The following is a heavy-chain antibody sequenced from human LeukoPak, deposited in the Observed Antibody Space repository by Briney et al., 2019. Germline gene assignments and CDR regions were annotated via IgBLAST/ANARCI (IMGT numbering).Heavy chain of an antibody. D-gene: IGHD2/OR15-2a*01. Sequence: PSETLSLTCTVSGGSISSYYWSWVRQPPGKGLEWIGFFYYSGSTNYNPSLKSRVTISVDTSKNQFSLKLSSVTAADTAVYYCARVSKLGNWFDPWGQGTLVTVSS. V-gene: IGHV4-59*01. CDR2: FYYSGST. CDR1: GGSISSYY. CDR3: ARVSKLGNWFDP. J-gene: IGHJ5*02.